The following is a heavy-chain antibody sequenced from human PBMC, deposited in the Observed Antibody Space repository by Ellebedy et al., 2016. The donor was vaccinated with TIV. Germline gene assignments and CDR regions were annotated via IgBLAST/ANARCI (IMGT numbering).Heavy chain of an antibody. CDR3: ASGGFLEWFSFDY. CDR2: INQDGSGK. V-gene: IGHV3-7*01. D-gene: IGHD3-3*01. Sequence: GESLKISCTASGFTFSTYWMTSVRQAPGKGLEWVANINQDGSGKYYVDSVKGRFTISRDNAKNSLYLQMNSLRAEDTAVYYCASGGFLEWFSFDYWGQGTLVTVSS. CDR1: GFTFSTYW. J-gene: IGHJ4*02.